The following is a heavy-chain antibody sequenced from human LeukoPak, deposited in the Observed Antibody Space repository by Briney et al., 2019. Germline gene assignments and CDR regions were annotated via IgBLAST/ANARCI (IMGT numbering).Heavy chain of an antibody. V-gene: IGHV1-3*01. J-gene: IGHJ5*02. CDR1: GYIFTTYA. CDR3: ARDIDRVFNWFDP. Sequence: GASVKVSCKAPGYIFTTYAMHWVRQAPGQRLEWMGWINAGNGNTKYSQKFQGRVTITRDTSASTVYMELSSLTSEDTAVYYCARDIDRVFNWFDPWGQGTLVTVSS. D-gene: IGHD6-13*01. CDR2: INAGNGNT.